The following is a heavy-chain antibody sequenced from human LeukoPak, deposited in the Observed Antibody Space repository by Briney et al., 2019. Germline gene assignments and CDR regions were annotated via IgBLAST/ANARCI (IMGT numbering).Heavy chain of an antibody. CDR3: ARELYSSGYHDAFDI. J-gene: IGHJ3*02. D-gene: IGHD3-22*01. Sequence: SETLSLTCGVYGGSFSGYYWSWIRQPPGKGLEWIGEINHSGSTNYNPSLKSRVTISVDTSKNQFSLKLSSVTAADTAVYYCARELYSSGYHDAFDIRGQGTMVTVSS. CDR1: GGSFSGYY. CDR2: INHSGST. V-gene: IGHV4-34*01.